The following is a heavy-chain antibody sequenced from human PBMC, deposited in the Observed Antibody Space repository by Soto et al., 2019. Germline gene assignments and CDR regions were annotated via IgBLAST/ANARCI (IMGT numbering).Heavy chain of an antibody. V-gene: IGHV1-69*06. D-gene: IGHD3-10*01. CDR2: IIPLYGTV. J-gene: IGHJ4*02. CDR3: ASVRVIRGVIPSHFGL. Sequence: QDHLAQSGAEVKKPGSSVTVSCKASGGTFNSYGISWVLQAPGQGLDWMVVIIPLYGTVNYAQKFQGRVSITADKSTSTDYMDLSSLRSDDTAVYYCASVRVIRGVIPSHFGLWGQGTLVTVSS. CDR1: GGTFNSYG.